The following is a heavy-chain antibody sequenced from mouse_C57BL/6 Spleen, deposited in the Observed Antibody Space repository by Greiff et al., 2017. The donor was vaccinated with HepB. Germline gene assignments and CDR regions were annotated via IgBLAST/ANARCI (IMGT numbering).Heavy chain of an antibody. CDR2: IDPENGDT. Sequence: EVQLQQSGAELVRPGASVKLSCTASGFNIKDDYMHWVKQRPEQGLEWIGWIDPENGDTEYASKFQGKATITADTSSNTAYLQLSSLTSEDTAVYYRTLRGSYYFDYWGQGTTLTVSS. CDR1: GFNIKDDY. V-gene: IGHV14-4*01. CDR3: TLRGSYYFDY. J-gene: IGHJ2*01.